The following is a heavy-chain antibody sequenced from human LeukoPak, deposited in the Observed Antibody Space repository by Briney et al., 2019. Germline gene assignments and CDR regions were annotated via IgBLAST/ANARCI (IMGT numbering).Heavy chain of an antibody. CDR3: ARAHYGSGSYSYYGMDV. J-gene: IGHJ6*04. V-gene: IGHV1-69*13. D-gene: IGHD3-10*01. CDR2: IIPIFGTA. CDR1: GGTFSSYA. Sequence: SVKVPCKASGGTFSSYATSWVRQAPGQGLEWMGGIIPIFGTANYAQKFQGRVTITADESTSTAYMELSSLRSEDTAVYYCARAHYGSGSYSYYGMDVWGKGTTVTVSS.